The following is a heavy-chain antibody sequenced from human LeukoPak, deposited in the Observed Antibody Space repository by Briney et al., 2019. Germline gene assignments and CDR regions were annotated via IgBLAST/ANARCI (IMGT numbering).Heavy chain of an antibody. CDR2: INSDGSST. J-gene: IGHJ4*02. CDR1: GFTFSSYW. Sequence: GGSLRLSCAASGFTFSSYWMHWVRHAPGKGLVWVSRINSDGSSTSYADSVKGRFTISRDNAKHTLYLQMNSLRAEDTAVYYCARVTVGYYDFWSGYSGYFDYWGQGTLVTVSS. V-gene: IGHV3-74*01. CDR3: ARVTVGYYDFWSGYSGYFDY. D-gene: IGHD3-3*01.